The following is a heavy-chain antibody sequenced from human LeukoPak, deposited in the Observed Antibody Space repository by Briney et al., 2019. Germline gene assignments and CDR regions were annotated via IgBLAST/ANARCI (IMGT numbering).Heavy chain of an antibody. CDR2: INSDGIGT. D-gene: IGHD6-19*01. J-gene: IGHJ4*02. CDR3: AREVYSSGWSYFDY. Sequence: GGSLRLSCAASGFTFSSYWMHWVRQAPGKGLVWVSRINSDGIGTIHADSVKGRFTISRDNAKNTLYLQMNSLRAEDTAVYYCAREVYSSGWSYFDYWGQGTLVTVCS. CDR1: GFTFSSYW. V-gene: IGHV3-74*01.